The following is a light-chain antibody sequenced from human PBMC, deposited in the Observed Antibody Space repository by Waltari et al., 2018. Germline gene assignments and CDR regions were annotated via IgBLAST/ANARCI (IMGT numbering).Light chain of an antibody. CDR2: KTS. V-gene: IGKV1-5*03. Sequence: DIQMTQSPSTLAASVGDRVTITCRASLYISTSLAWYQQKPGKAPKILIYKTSTLDIGVSSRFSGSGSGTEFNLTISSLQPDDFGTYYCQQYSSFSGTFGQGTYLDIQ. CDR1: LYISTS. J-gene: IGKJ2*01. CDR3: QQYSSFSGT.